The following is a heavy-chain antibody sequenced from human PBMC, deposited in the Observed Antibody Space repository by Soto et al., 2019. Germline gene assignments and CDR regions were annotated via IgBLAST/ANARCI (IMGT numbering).Heavy chain of an antibody. D-gene: IGHD4-17*01. CDR2: FFSDAER. J-gene: IGHJ6*02. Sequence: GPPLVKPREPLWLTFSVTGFSITNGRMGVSWIRQPPGKALEWLAHFFSDAERSYSTSMQSRLNMYKDSSGSQVVLTMTNMAPADTATYFCARMDGDYNYYGLHVWGHGIAVTISS. CDR3: ARMDGDYNYYGLHV. CDR1: GFSITNGRMG. V-gene: IGHV2-26*01.